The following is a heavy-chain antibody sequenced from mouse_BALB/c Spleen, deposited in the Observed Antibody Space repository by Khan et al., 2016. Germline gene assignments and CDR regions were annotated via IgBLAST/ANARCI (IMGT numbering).Heavy chain of an antibody. CDR2: IWRGGST. J-gene: IGHJ3*01. D-gene: IGHD2-13*01. CDR1: GFSLTTYV. Sequence: QVQLKESGPSLVQPSQSLSITCTVSGFSLTTYVVHWVRQSPGKGLEWLGVIWRGGSTDYNAAFMSRLRITKDNSKSQVFFKMNSLQADDTAIYYCAKVDYDDSDGAWFAYWGQGSLVTVSA. CDR3: AKVDYDDSDGAWFAY. V-gene: IGHV2-5-1*01.